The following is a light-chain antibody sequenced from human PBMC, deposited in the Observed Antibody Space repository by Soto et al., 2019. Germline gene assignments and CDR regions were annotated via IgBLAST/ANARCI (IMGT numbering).Light chain of an antibody. CDR1: SSDVGGYNY. CDR3: SSVTIRSTLL. V-gene: IGLV2-14*01. CDR2: EIN. J-gene: IGLJ3*02. Sequence: QSALTQPASVSGSPGQSITISCTGTSSDVGGYNYVSWYQQHPGKAPKLLIYEINTRPSGVSNRFSGSKSGNTASLTISWLQAEDEGDYYCSSVTIRSTLLFGGGTKLTVL.